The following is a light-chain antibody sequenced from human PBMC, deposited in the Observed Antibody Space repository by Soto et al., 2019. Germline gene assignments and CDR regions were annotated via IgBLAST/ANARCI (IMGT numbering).Light chain of an antibody. CDR3: AAWDGSLSGQV. V-gene: IGLV1-47*01. CDR1: SSNIGSNY. CDR2: RNN. J-gene: IGLJ1*01. Sequence: QSVLTQPPSASGTPGQRVTISCSGSSSNIGSNYVYWYQQLPGTAPKLLIYRNNERPSGVPDRFSGSKSGTSASLAISGLRSEDEAEYYCAAWDGSLSGQVFGTGTKVTVL.